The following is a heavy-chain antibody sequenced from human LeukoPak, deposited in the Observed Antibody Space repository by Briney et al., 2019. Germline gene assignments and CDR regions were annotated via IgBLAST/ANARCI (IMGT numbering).Heavy chain of an antibody. D-gene: IGHD6-13*01. CDR1: GGSISSSSYY. J-gene: IGHJ4*02. CDR3: ARYSSSWRRTFDY. CDR2: IYYSGST. Sequence: SETLSLTCTVSGGSISSSSYYWGWIRQPPGKGLEWIGSIYYSGSTYYNPSLKSRVTISVDTSKNQFSLKLSSVTAADTAVYYCARYSSSWRRTFDYWGQGTLVTVSS. V-gene: IGHV4-39*07.